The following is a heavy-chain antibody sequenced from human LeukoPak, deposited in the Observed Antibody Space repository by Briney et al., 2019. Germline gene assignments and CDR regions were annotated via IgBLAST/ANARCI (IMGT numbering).Heavy chain of an antibody. CDR3: VRHGLGSSWFGFDY. CDR1: GYTFTTYW. Sequence: GESLKFSCKGSGYTFTTYWIGWVGQMPGKGLEWMGIIYPGDSDPRYSPSFQGQVTISADKSISTAYLQWSSLKASDSAMYYCVRHGLGSSWFGFDYWGQGTLVTVSS. J-gene: IGHJ4*01. CDR2: IYPGDSDP. D-gene: IGHD6-13*01. V-gene: IGHV5-51*01.